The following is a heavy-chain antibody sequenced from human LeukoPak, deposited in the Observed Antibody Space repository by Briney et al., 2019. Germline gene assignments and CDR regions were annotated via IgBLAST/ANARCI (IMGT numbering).Heavy chain of an antibody. V-gene: IGHV3-15*01. CDR2: IKSRTDGGTT. Sequence: KSGGSLRLSCAASGFTFSSYGMHWVRQAPGKGLEWVGRIKSRTDGGTTEYAAPVKGRFSISRDDSKNTLYLQINSLRTEDTAVYYCTDLGDYGVGWGQGTLVTVSS. D-gene: IGHD4-17*01. CDR1: GFTFSSYG. J-gene: IGHJ4*02. CDR3: TDLGDYGVG.